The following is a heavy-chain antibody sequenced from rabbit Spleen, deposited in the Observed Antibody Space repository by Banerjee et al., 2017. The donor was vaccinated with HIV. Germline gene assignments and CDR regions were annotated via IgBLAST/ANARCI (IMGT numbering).Heavy chain of an antibody. Sequence: QSLEESGGDLVQPGASLTLTCTASGFTLSSYYMNWVRQAPGKGLEWIGYIDPVFGITYYANWVNGRFSISRENAQNTVFLQMTSLTAADTATYFCARDGTGGSYFALWGQGTLVTVS. CDR2: IDPVFGIT. CDR3: ARDGTGGSYFAL. V-gene: IGHV1S40*01. CDR1: GFTLSSYY. J-gene: IGHJ3*01. D-gene: IGHD8-1*01.